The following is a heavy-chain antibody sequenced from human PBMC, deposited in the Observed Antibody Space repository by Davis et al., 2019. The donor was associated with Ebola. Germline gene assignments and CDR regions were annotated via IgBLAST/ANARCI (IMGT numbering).Heavy chain of an antibody. J-gene: IGHJ6*02. CDR2: MNPNSGNT. CDR1: GYTFTSYD. D-gene: IGHD6-13*01. V-gene: IGHV1-8*01. CDR3: AREGSSSWGGMDV. Sequence: ASVKVSCKASGYTFTSYDLNWLRQATGQGLAWMGWMNPNSGNTGYAQKFQGRVTMTRNTSIRTAYLELSSLRSEDTAVYYCAREGSSSWGGMDVWGQGTTVTVSS.